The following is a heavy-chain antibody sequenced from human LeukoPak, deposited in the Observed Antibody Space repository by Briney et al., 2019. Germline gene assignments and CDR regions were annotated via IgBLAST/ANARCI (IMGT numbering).Heavy chain of an antibody. Sequence: GASVNVSCKVSGYTLTELSMHWVRQAPGKGLDWMGGFDPEDGETIYAQKFQGRVTMTEDTSTDTAYMELSSLRSEDTAVYYCATELATMSGFDPWGQGTLVTVSS. J-gene: IGHJ5*02. D-gene: IGHD3-10*02. CDR2: FDPEDGET. CDR1: GYTLTELS. V-gene: IGHV1-24*01. CDR3: ATELATMSGFDP.